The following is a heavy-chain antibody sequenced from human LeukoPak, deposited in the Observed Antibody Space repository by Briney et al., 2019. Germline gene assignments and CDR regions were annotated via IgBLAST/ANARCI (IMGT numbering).Heavy chain of an antibody. V-gene: IGHV3-11*04. D-gene: IGHD2-2*01. Sequence: SLNLCCAASGLSLRDYYITRMPPDPGKRQEWVSYISSSGSTIYYADSVKGRFTISRDNAKNSLYLQMNSLRAEDTAVYYCARDTVNYCSSTSCYGGAFDYWGQGTLVTVSS. CDR3: ARDTVNYCSSTSCYGGAFDY. J-gene: IGHJ4*02. CDR2: ISSSGSTI. CDR1: GLSLRDYY.